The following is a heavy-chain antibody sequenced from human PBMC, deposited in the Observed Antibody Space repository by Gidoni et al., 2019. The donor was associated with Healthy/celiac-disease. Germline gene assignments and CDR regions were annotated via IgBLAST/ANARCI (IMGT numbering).Heavy chain of an antibody. Sequence: EVQLVESGGVLVQPAVSMRLSCQASGFTFSSYTMNWFRQAPGKGLEWVSYISSSSSTIYYADSVKGRFTIARDNAKNSLYLQMNSLRAEDTAVYYCARDLAVTLGYWGQGTLVTVSS. V-gene: IGHV3-48*01. CDR1: GFTFSSYT. J-gene: IGHJ4*02. D-gene: IGHD6-19*01. CDR2: ISSSSSTI. CDR3: ARDLAVTLGY.